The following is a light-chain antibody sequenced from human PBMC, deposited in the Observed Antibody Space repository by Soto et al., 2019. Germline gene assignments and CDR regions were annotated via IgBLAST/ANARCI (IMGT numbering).Light chain of an antibody. Sequence: QSALTQPASVSGSPGQSIIISCTGTSSDVGGYNYVSWYQQHTGKAPKLMTYDVSARPSGVSNRFSGSKSGNTASLTISGLQAEDEADYYCSSFSTTTTLVFGTGTKLTVL. CDR1: SSDVGGYNY. CDR2: DVS. CDR3: SSFSTTTTLV. V-gene: IGLV2-14*03. J-gene: IGLJ1*01.